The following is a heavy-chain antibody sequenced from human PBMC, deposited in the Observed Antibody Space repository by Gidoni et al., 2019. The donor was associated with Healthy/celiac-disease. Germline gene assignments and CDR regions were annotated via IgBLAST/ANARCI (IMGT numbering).Heavy chain of an antibody. CDR3: ATSSGPDYYYDMDV. D-gene: IGHD3-22*01. Sequence: QVQLVQSGAEVKKPGASVKISCKASGYTFTSYYMHWVRQAPGQGLAWMGIINPSGGSTTYAQKFQGRVTMTRDTSTSTVYMELSSLRSEDTAVYYCATSSGPDYYYDMDVWGQGTTVTVSS. V-gene: IGHV1-46*01. CDR1: GYTFTSYY. J-gene: IGHJ6*02. CDR2: INPSGGST.